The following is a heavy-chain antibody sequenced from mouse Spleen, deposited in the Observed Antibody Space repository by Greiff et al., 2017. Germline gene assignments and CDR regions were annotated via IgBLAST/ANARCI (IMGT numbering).Heavy chain of an antibody. J-gene: IGHJ4*01. D-gene: IGHD1-1*01. CDR2: IWSGGST. CDR3: ARTRDYYGSSYSGYAMDY. CDR1: GFSLTSYG. Sequence: VKLMESGPGLVQPSQSLSITCTVSGFSLTSYGVHWVRQSPGKGLEWLGVIWSGGSTDYNAAFISRLSISKDNSKSQVFFKMNSLQADDTAIYYCARTRDYYGSSYSGYAMDYWGQGTSVTVSS. V-gene: IGHV2-2*01.